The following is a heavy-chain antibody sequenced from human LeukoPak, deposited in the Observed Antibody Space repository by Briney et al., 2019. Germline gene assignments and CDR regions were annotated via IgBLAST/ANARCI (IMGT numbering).Heavy chain of an antibody. CDR1: GYSFNTYW. CDR3: ARRQGCSSTSCPPDY. D-gene: IGHD2-2*01. Sequence: GESLKISCRGSGYSFNTYWIGWVRPMPGKSLEWMGIIYPGDSDTRYSPSFQGQVTMSADKSINTAYLQWSSLKASDTAMYYCARRQGCSSTSCPPDYWGQGTLVTVSS. V-gene: IGHV5-51*01. CDR2: IYPGDSDT. J-gene: IGHJ4*02.